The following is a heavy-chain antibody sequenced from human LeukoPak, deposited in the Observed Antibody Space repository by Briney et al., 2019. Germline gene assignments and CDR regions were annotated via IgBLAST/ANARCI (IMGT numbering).Heavy chain of an antibody. J-gene: IGHJ4*02. D-gene: IGHD2/OR15-2a*01. CDR1: GGSVSSGSYY. Sequence: SETLSLTCTVSGGSVSSGSYYWSWIRQPPGKGLEWIGYIYYSGSTNYNPSLKSRVTISVDTSKNQFSLKLSSVTAADTAVYYCARGRGDGALSSKDYWGQGTLVTVSS. CDR2: IYYSGST. V-gene: IGHV4-61*01. CDR3: ARGRGDGALSSKDY.